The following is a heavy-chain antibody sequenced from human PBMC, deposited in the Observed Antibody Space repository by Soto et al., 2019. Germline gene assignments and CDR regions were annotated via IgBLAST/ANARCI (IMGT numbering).Heavy chain of an antibody. Sequence: QVQLVQSGAEEKKPGASVRISCRASGYSFTSTYVHWVRQAPGQGPEWMGIINPAGGTTYYAQKFQGRLTITTDTSTDTVFMDLNELTSEDTAVYFCALKVVTYYDNWGQGTLLTVSS. V-gene: IGHV1-46*01. CDR1: GYSFTSTY. D-gene: IGHD2-21*02. J-gene: IGHJ4*02. CDR2: INPAGGTT. CDR3: ALKVVTYYDN.